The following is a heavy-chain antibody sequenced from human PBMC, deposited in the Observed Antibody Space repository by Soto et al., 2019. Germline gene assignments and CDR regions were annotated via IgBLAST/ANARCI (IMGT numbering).Heavy chain of an antibody. CDR3: ARGGPYGSGSPGDY. CDR1: GGSFSGYY. Sequence: SETLSLTCAVYGGSFSGYYWSWIRQPPGKGLEWIGEINHSGSTNYNPSLKSRVTISVDTSKNQFSLKLSSVTAADTAVYYCARGGPYGSGSPGDYWGQGTLVTVSS. D-gene: IGHD3-10*01. V-gene: IGHV4-34*01. CDR2: INHSGST. J-gene: IGHJ4*02.